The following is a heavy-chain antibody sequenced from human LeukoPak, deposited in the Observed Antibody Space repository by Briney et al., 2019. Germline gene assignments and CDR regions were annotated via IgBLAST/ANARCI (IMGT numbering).Heavy chain of an antibody. CDR3: ATLVSTRYYFDY. J-gene: IGHJ4*02. CDR1: DYSISSGYGYY. D-gene: IGHD5/OR15-5a*01. CDR2: IYHSGIT. V-gene: IGHV4-38-2*02. Sequence: SETLSLTCTVSDYSISSGYGYYWGWIRQPPGKGLEWIGNIYHSGITYYNHFNSSLKSRVPISIDTSKSQFSLRLTSVTAADTAVYFCATLVSTRYYFDYWGQGTLVTVSS.